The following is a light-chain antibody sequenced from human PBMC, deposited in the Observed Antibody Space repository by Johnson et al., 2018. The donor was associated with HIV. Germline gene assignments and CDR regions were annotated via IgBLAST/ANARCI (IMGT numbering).Light chain of an antibody. V-gene: IGLV1-51*01. Sequence: QSVLTQPPSVSAAPGQKVTISCSGSSSKIGNNYVSWYQQLPGTAPKLLIYDNNQRPSGIPDRFSGSKSGTSATLGITGLQTGDEADYYCATWDRSLTIGGVFGPGTKVTVL. CDR2: DNN. CDR1: SSKIGNNY. CDR3: ATWDRSLTIGGV. J-gene: IGLJ1*01.